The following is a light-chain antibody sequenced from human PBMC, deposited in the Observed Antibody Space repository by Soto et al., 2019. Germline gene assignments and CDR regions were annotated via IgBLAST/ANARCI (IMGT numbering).Light chain of an antibody. CDR2: GAS. Sequence: EIILTQSPDTLSLSPGERATLSCRASQSVSSSYLAWYQQKPGQAPRLLIYGASTRATGIPDRFSGSGSGTDFTLTINRVAPEDFAVYYCQQYVSLPITFGQGTRLEIK. J-gene: IGKJ5*01. CDR3: QQYVSLPIT. CDR1: QSVSSSY. V-gene: IGKV3-20*01.